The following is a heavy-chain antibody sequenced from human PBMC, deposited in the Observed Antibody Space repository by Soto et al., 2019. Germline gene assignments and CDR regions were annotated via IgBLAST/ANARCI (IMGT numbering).Heavy chain of an antibody. J-gene: IGHJ4*02. CDR3: ASNYDTSGYYSYLFDY. D-gene: IGHD3-22*01. CDR1: GFTFSSYG. Sequence: PGGSLRLSCSASGFTFSSYGMHWVRQAPGKGLEWVAVISYDGTNKYYADSVKGRFTISRDNSKNTLYLQMNSLRAEDTAVYYCASNYDTSGYYSYLFDYWGQGTLVTVSS. V-gene: IGHV3-30*03. CDR2: ISYDGTNK.